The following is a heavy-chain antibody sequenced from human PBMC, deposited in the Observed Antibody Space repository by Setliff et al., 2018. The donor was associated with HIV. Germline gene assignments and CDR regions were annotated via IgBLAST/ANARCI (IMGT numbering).Heavy chain of an antibody. CDR2: MNPNSGNT. V-gene: IGHV1-8*02. J-gene: IGHJ3*02. CDR1: GYTFTSYD. Sequence: ASVKVSCKASGYTFTSYDINWVRQAAGQGLEWVGWMNPNSGNTGSAQKFQGRVTMTRNTSISTAYMELRSVTAADTAVYYCARESLNLGELSSNPDASDIWGQGTMVTVSS. D-gene: IGHD3-16*02. CDR3: ARESLNLGELSSNPDASDI.